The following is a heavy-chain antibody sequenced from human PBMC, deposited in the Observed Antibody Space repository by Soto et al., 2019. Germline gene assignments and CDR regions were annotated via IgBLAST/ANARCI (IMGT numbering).Heavy chain of an antibody. V-gene: IGHV3-21*01. CDR3: ARDRTRLYCSGGSCHVDY. CDR1: GFTFSSYS. CDR2: ISSSSSFI. J-gene: IGHJ4*02. D-gene: IGHD2-15*01. Sequence: EVQLVESGGGLVKPGGSLRLSCAASGFTFSSYSMNWVRQAPGKGLEWVSSISSSSSFIYYADSVKGRFTISRDNAKNSLYLQMNSLRAEDTAVYYCARDRTRLYCSGGSCHVDYWGQGTLVTVSS.